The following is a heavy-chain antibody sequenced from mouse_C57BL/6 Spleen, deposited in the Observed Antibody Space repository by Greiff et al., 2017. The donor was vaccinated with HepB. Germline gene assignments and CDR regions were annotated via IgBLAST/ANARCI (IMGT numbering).Heavy chain of an antibody. V-gene: IGHV1-15*01. J-gene: IGHJ3*01. CDR1: GYTFTDYE. D-gene: IGHD1-1*01. CDR3: TREGDFYGGRVPFAY. CDR2: IDPETGGT. Sequence: QVQLQQSGAELVRPGASVTLSCKASGYTFTDYEMHWVKQTPVHGLEWIGAIDPETGGTAYNQKFKGKAILTADKSSSTAYMELRSLTSEDSAVYYCTREGDFYGGRVPFAYWGQGTLVTVSA.